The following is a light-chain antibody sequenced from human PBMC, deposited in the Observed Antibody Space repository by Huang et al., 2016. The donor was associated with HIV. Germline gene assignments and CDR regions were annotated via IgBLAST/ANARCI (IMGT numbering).Light chain of an antibody. CDR1: QSVGTN. V-gene: IGKV3-15*01. CDR2: HAS. CDR3: QQYNNWPPWT. Sequence: EIVMTQSPATLSVSPGEGVTLTCRASQSVGTNLAWYQQRPGQAPRLLMYHASIRSAGIPARFSGSGSGTEFTLTISSLQSEDFAVYYCQQYNNWPPWTFGQGTKVEI. J-gene: IGKJ1*01.